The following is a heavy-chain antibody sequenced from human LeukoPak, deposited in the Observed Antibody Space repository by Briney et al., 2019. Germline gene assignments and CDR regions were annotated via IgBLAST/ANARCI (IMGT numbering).Heavy chain of an antibody. J-gene: IGHJ4*02. CDR1: GGTFTSYD. CDR3: AIDRLYSHGRKYYFDY. Sequence: SVKVSCKASGGTFTSYDISWVRQAPGQGLEWMGMIIPILGIANYAQKFQGRVTITADKSTSTAYMELSRLRSEDTAVYYCAIDRLYSHGRKYYFDYWGQGTLVTVSS. D-gene: IGHD2-2*02. CDR2: IIPILGIA. V-gene: IGHV1-69*04.